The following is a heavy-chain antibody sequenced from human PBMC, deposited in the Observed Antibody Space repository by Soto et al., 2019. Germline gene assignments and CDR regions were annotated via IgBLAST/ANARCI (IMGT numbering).Heavy chain of an antibody. V-gene: IGHV4-34*01. D-gene: IGHD5-12*01. Sequence: SETLSLTCAVYGGSFSGYYWSWIRQPPGKGLEWIGEINHSGSTNYNPSLKSRVTISVDTSKNQFSLKLSSVTAADTAVYYCAREDIVATITVAFDIWGQGTMVTVSS. CDR1: GGSFSGYY. CDR2: INHSGST. CDR3: AREDIVATITVAFDI. J-gene: IGHJ3*02.